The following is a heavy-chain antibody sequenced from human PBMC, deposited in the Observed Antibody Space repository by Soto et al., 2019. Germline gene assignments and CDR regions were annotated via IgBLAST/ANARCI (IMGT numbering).Heavy chain of an antibody. CDR1: GYTFTSYG. D-gene: IGHD5-12*01. V-gene: IGHV1-18*01. Sequence: ASVKVSWKASGYTFTSYGISWVRQAPGQGLEWMGWISAYNGNTNYAQKLQGRVTMTTDTSTSTAYMELRSLRSDDTAVYYCASAVGGYSGYDSFIVFPGLSPDAFDIWGQATMVTVSS. CDR2: ISAYNGNT. J-gene: IGHJ3*02. CDR3: ASAVGGYSGYDSFIVFPGLSPDAFDI.